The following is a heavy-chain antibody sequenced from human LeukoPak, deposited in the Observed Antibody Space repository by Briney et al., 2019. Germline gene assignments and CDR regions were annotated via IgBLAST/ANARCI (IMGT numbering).Heavy chain of an antibody. V-gene: IGHV1-69*04. D-gene: IGHD3-10*01. Sequence: ASVKVSCKASGCTFSSYAISWVRQAPGQGLEWMGRIIPILGIANYAQKFQGRVTITADKSTSTAYMELSSLRSEDTAVYYCARVPNYGSGPTWFDPWGQGTLVTVSS. J-gene: IGHJ5*02. CDR2: IIPILGIA. CDR1: GCTFSSYA. CDR3: ARVPNYGSGPTWFDP.